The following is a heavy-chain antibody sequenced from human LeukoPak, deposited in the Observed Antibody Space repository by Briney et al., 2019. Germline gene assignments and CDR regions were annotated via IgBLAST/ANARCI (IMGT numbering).Heavy chain of an antibody. CDR1: GFTFDDYA. V-gene: IGHV3-9*01. J-gene: IGHJ3*02. CDR2: ISWNSGSI. CDR3: AKEVRITMARGAFHI. D-gene: IGHD3-10*01. Sequence: GGSLRLSCAASGFTFDDYAMHWVRQAPGKGLEWVSGISWNSGSIGYADSVKGRFTISRDNAKNSLYLQMNRLRAEDTALYYCAKEVRITMARGAFHIWGQGTMVTVSS.